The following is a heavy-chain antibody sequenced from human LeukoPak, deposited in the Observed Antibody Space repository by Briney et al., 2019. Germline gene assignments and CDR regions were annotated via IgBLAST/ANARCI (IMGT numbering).Heavy chain of an antibody. CDR3: ARAGGTSWADY. CDR1: GFTFRDYW. D-gene: IGHD6-13*01. J-gene: IGHJ4*02. CDR2: VKQDGTEK. Sequence: GGSLRLSCEASGFTFRDYWMTWVRQAPGKGLEWVANVKQDGTEKFYVDSVKGRFTISRDNGKNSLFLQMNSLRVEDTAIYYCARAGGTSWADYWGQGTLVTVSS. V-gene: IGHV3-7*01.